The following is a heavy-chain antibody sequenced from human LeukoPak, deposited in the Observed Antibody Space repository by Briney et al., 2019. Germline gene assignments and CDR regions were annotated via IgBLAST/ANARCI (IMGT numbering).Heavy chain of an antibody. Sequence: SVKVSCKASGGTFSSYAISWVRQAPGQGLEWMGGIIPIFGTANYAQKFQGRVTITTDESTSTAYMELNSLRAEDTAVYYCARDDGSSSYGYFDYWGQGTLVTVSS. CDR2: IIPIFGTA. CDR1: GGTFSSYA. CDR3: ARDDGSSSYGYFDY. D-gene: IGHD6-6*01. J-gene: IGHJ4*02. V-gene: IGHV1-69*05.